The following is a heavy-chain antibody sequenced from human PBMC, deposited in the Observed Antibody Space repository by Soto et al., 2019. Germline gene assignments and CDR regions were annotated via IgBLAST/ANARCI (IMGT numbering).Heavy chain of an antibody. CDR1: GFTFSSYG. V-gene: IGHV3-33*01. J-gene: IGHJ3*02. Sequence: PGGSLRLSCAASGFTFSSYGMHWVRQAPGKGLEWVAVIWYDGSNKYYADSVKGRFTISRDNSKNTLYLQMNSLRAEDTAVYYCARGPGPIDDAFDIWGQGTMVTVSS. CDR3: ARGPGPIDDAFDI. CDR2: IWYDGSNK.